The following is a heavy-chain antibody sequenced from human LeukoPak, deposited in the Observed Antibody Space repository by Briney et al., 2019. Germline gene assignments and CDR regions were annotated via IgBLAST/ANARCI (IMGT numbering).Heavy chain of an antibody. V-gene: IGHV4-39*01. CDR1: GGSIRSSYYY. J-gene: IGHJ4*02. CDR3: ARAQDDPSAFDY. Sequence: PSETLSDTCTVSGGSIRSSYYYWGWIRQPPGKGLEWIGSIYDSGSTYYNPSLKSRVTISVDTSKNQFSLKLNSVTAADTAVYYCARAQDDPSAFDYWGQGTLVTVSS. CDR2: IYDSGST. D-gene: IGHD5-24*01.